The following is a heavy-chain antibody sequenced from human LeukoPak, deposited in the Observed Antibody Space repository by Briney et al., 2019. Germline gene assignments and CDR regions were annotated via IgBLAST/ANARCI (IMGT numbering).Heavy chain of an antibody. CDR1: GFTFSSYW. Sequence: GGSLRLSCAASGFTFSSYWMSWVRQAPGKGLEWVANIKQDGSEKYYVDSVKGRFTISRDNAKNSLYLQMNSLRAEDTAVYYCARDLQSFRGYVLPDFWGQGTLVTVSS. D-gene: IGHD3-16*01. CDR3: ARDLQSFRGYVLPDF. J-gene: IGHJ4*02. CDR2: IKQDGSEK. V-gene: IGHV3-7*01.